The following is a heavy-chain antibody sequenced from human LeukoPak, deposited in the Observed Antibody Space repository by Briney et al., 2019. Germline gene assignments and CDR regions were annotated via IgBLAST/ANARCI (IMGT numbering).Heavy chain of an antibody. Sequence: GGSLRLSCAASGFTFSTYAMHWVRQAPGKGLEWVALISYDGSNEYYADSVKGRFTVSRDNSKDTLYLQLNSLRAEDTAVYYCARAHYSDSSAYYSPFDYWGQGTLVTVSS. D-gene: IGHD3-22*01. J-gene: IGHJ4*02. CDR1: GFTFSTYA. CDR2: ISYDGSNE. CDR3: ARAHYSDSSAYYSPFDY. V-gene: IGHV3-30-3*01.